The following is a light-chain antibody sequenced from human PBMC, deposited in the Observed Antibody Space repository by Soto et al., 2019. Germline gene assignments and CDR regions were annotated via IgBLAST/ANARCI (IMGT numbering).Light chain of an antibody. CDR2: EVT. Sequence: QSALTQPASVSVSPGQSITISCTGSSSDVGAYNFVSWYQHHPGRAPKLILYEVTTRPSGVSSRFSGSKSGNTASLTISGLQAYDEATYYGSSYTSTNTPYVFGTGTKLTVL. J-gene: IGLJ1*01. V-gene: IGLV2-14*01. CDR3: SSYTSTNTPYV. CDR1: SSDVGAYNF.